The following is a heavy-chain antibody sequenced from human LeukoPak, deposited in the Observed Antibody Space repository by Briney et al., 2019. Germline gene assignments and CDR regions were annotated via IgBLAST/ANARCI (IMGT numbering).Heavy chain of an antibody. CDR1: GFTFDDYG. V-gene: IGHV3-20*04. D-gene: IGHD2-21*02. CDR3: ARGGNCGGDCYPNDAFDI. J-gene: IGHJ3*02. Sequence: GGSLRLSCAASGFTFDDYGMSWVRQAPGKGLEWVSGINWNGGSTGYADSVKGRFTISRDNAKNLLYLQMNSLRAEDTAVYYCARGGNCGGDCYPNDAFDIWGQGTMVTVSS. CDR2: INWNGGST.